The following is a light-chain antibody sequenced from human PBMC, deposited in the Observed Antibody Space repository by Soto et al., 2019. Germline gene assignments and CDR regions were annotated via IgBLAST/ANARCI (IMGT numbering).Light chain of an antibody. CDR1: QNVNIF. Sequence: DIQMTQSPSLLSAAVGDRVTISCQASQNVNIFLAWYQQKPGKAPKLLIYKASSLESGVPSRFSGSGSGTEFTVTISSLQPEDVATYYCQQFNSYPWTLGQGTKVDIK. CDR2: KAS. CDR3: QQFNSYPWT. V-gene: IGKV1-5*03. J-gene: IGKJ1*01.